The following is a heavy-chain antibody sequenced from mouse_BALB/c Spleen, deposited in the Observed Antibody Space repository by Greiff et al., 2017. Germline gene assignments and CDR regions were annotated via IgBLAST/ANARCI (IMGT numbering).Heavy chain of an antibody. CDR2: INPYNDGT. CDR1: GYTFTSYV. J-gene: IGHJ4*01. CDR3: ASRGRYDGNAMDY. V-gene: IGHV1-14*01. D-gene: IGHD2-14*01. Sequence: EVQLHQSGPELVKPGASVKMSCKASGYTFTSYVMHWVKQKPGQGLEWIGYINPYNDGTKYNEKFKGKATLTSDKSSSTAYMELSSLTSEDSAVYYCASRGRYDGNAMDYWGQGTSVTVSS.